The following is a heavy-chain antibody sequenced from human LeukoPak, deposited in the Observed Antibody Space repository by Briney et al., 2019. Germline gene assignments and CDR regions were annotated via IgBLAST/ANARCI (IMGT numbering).Heavy chain of an antibody. CDR1: GGSISSGGYY. CDR2: IYYSGST. CDR3: ARARLVPAALFDY. Sequence: SETLSLTCTVSGGSISSGGYYWSWIRQHPGKGLEWIGYIYYSGSTYYNPSLKSRVTISVDTSKNQFSLKLSSVTAADTAVYYCARARLVPAALFDYWGQGTLVTVSS. J-gene: IGHJ4*02. D-gene: IGHD2-2*01. V-gene: IGHV4-31*03.